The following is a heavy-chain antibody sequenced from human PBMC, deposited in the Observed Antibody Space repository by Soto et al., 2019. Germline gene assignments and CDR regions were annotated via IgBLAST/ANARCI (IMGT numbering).Heavy chain of an antibody. V-gene: IGHV3-23*01. CDR1: GFTFSSYG. D-gene: IGHD3-10*01. J-gene: IGHJ4*02. Sequence: PGGSLRLSCAASGFTFSSYGMHWVRQAPGKGLEWVSAVSASGDSTTYADSVKGRFTISRDNSRNTLYLQMNSLGVEDTATYYCVKGRGESGNFFLLEYWGQGTLVTVSS. CDR3: VKGRGESGNFFLLEY. CDR2: VSASGDST.